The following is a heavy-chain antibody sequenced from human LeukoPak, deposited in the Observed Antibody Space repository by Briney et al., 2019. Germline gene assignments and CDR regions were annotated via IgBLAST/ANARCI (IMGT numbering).Heavy chain of an antibody. Sequence: ASVKVSCKASGYTFTSYYMHWVRQAPGQGLEWMGIINPSGGSTSYAQKFQGRVTMTRDTSTSTVYMELSSLRSEDTAVYYCARDRYDYDSSGYSTHYMDVWGKGTTVTASS. CDR2: INPSGGST. CDR1: GYTFTSYY. D-gene: IGHD3-22*01. J-gene: IGHJ6*03. CDR3: ARDRYDYDSSGYSTHYMDV. V-gene: IGHV1-46*01.